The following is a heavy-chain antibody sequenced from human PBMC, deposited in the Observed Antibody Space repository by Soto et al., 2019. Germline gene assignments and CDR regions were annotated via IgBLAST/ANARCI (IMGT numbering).Heavy chain of an antibody. CDR3: AKARTIRTGMAYYFDY. CDR2: ISGSGGST. CDR1: GFTFSSYA. V-gene: IGHV3-23*01. D-gene: IGHD5-18*01. J-gene: IGHJ4*02. Sequence: PGGSLRLSCAASGFTFSSYAMSWVRQAPGKGLEWVSAISGSGGSTYYADSVKGRFTISRDNSKNTLYLQMNSLRAEDTAVYYCAKARTIRTGMAYYFDYWGQGTLVTVYS.